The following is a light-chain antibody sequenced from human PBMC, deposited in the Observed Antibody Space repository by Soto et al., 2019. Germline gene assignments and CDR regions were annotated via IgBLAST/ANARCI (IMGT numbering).Light chain of an antibody. CDR2: DVS. CDR3: SSYTSSSTYV. V-gene: IGLV2-14*01. CDR1: SSDVGGYNY. J-gene: IGLJ1*01. Sequence: QSVLTQPASVSGSPGQSIPIFCTGTSSDVGGYNYVSWYQQHPGKAPTLMIYDVSNRPSGISNRFSGSKSGNTASLTISGLQAEDEADYYCSSYTSSSTYVFGTGTKVTVL.